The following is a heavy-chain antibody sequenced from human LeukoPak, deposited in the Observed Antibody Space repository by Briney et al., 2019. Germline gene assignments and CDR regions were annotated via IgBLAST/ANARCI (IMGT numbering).Heavy chain of an antibody. CDR3: ARGYGIAAAVYY. D-gene: IGHD6-13*01. J-gene: IGHJ4*02. CDR2: INAGNGNT. Sequence: ASVRVSCKASGYTFTSYAMHWVRQAPGQRLEWMGWINAGNGNTKYSQKFQGRVTITRDTSASTAYMELSSLRSEDTAVYYCARGYGIAAAVYYWGQGTLVTVSS. CDR1: GYTFTSYA. V-gene: IGHV1-3*01.